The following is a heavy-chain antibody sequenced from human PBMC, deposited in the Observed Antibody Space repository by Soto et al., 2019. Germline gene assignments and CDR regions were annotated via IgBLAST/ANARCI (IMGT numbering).Heavy chain of an antibody. Sequence: QVQLQESGPGLVKPSETLSLTCTVSGGSISGYYWSWLRQPPGKGLEWICYIYYSTNYKPSLKSRVTISVDTSQTQLSLKLTYVTAADTAVYYCARTSPVAGGFDYWGQGTLVTVSS. CDR2: IYYST. CDR3: ARTSPVAGGFDY. J-gene: IGHJ4*02. D-gene: IGHD6-19*01. V-gene: IGHV4-59*01. CDR1: GGSISGYY.